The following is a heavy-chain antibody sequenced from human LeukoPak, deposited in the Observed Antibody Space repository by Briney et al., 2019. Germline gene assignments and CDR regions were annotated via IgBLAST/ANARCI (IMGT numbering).Heavy chain of an antibody. CDR2: MYHSGIA. D-gene: IGHD2-15*01. Sequence: SETLSLTCTVSGDSISSYYWSWIRQTPGKGLERIGYMYHSGIAKYNPTLKSRVTISVDTSKNQFSLKLSSVTAADTAVYYCARESNCSGGSCPKNNWFDPWGQGNLVTVSS. V-gene: IGHV4-59*01. CDR3: ARESNCSGGSCPKNNWFDP. CDR1: GDSISSYY. J-gene: IGHJ5*02.